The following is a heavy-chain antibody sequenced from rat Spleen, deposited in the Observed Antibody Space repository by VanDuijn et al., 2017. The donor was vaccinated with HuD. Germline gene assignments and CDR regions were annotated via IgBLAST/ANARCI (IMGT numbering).Heavy chain of an antibody. J-gene: IGHJ3*01. D-gene: IGHD1-12*02. CDR2: INSAGST. CDR1: GYSIKSSYR. Sequence: EVQLQESGPGLVKPSQSLSLTCSVTGYSIKSSYRWNWIRKFPGNKLEWMGYINSAGSTNNNPSLKSRISMTRDTSKNQLFLQVNSVSTEDTATYYCARSDGTHYYLPFIYWGQGTQVTVSS. CDR3: ARSDGTHYYLPFIY. V-gene: IGHV3-3*01.